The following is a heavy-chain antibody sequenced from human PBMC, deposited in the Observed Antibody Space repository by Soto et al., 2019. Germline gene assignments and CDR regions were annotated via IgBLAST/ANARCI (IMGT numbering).Heavy chain of an antibody. D-gene: IGHD3-3*01. J-gene: IGHJ6*02. Sequence: SETLSLTCAVYGGSFSGYYWSWIRQPPGKGLEWIGEINHSGSTNYNPSLKSRVTISVDTSKNQFSLKLSSVTAADTAVYYCARVGKYYDFWSGLAYYYYGMDVWGQGATVTVSS. V-gene: IGHV4-34*01. CDR1: GGSFSGYY. CDR2: INHSGST. CDR3: ARVGKYYDFWSGLAYYYYGMDV.